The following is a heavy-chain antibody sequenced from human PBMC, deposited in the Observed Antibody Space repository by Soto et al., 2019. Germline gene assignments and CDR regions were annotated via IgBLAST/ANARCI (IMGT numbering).Heavy chain of an antibody. CDR2: ISGSGDTI. V-gene: IGHV3-11*01. CDR1: GFIFSDYY. J-gene: IGHJ4*02. Sequence: QVQLVQSGGGLVRPGGSLRLSCEASGFIFSDYYMAWIRQAPGKGLEWVSYISGSGDTIYYADSVKGRFTISRDSAKDSLYRQMNTLRYEVTAIYYCARLGQFDFWGQGTVVTVSS. CDR3: ARLGQFDF.